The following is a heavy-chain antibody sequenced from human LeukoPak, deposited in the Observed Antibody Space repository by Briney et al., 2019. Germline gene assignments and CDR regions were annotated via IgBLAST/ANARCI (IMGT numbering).Heavy chain of an antibody. Sequence: PGGSLRLSCAASGFTFSSYSMNWVRQAPGKGLEWVSYISSSTTIKYADSVRGRFTISRDNGKNSLYLQMNSLRVEDTAVYYCARDKSGSYLYNWFDPWGQGTLVTVSS. CDR3: ARDKSGSYLYNWFDP. CDR1: GFTFSSYS. J-gene: IGHJ5*02. CDR2: ISSSTTI. V-gene: IGHV3-48*01. D-gene: IGHD1-26*01.